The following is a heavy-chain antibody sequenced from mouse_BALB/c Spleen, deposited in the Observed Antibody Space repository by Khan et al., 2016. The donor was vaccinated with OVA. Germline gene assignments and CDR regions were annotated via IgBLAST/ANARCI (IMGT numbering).Heavy chain of an antibody. CDR1: GYSIPSGYA. CDR2: ISYSGHT. J-gene: IGHJ2*01. D-gene: IGHD1-1*01. V-gene: IGHV3-2*02. CDR3: ARVYAGDFKY. Sequence: EVQLVESGPGLVKPSQSLSLTCTVTGYSIPSGYAWNWIRQFPGNKLEWMGFISYSGHTNYNPSLKSRISITRDTSKNQFFLQLNSVTSEDTATYYCARVYAGDFKYWGQGTTLTVSS.